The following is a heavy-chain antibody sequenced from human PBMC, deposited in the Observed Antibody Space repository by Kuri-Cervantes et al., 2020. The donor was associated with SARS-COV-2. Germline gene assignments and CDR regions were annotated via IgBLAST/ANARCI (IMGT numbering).Heavy chain of an antibody. CDR3: SIVITIFGVAPNSDGYYYGMDV. CDR1: GYTFTGYY. J-gene: IGHJ6*02. D-gene: IGHD3-3*01. V-gene: IGHV1-2*02. Sequence: ASVKVSCKASGYTFTGYYMHWVRQAPGQGLEWMGWINPNSGGTNYAQKFQGRVTMTRDSSISTAYIELGSLRAEDTAEYYCSIVITIFGVAPNSDGYYYGMDVWGQGTTVTVSS. CDR2: INPNSGGT.